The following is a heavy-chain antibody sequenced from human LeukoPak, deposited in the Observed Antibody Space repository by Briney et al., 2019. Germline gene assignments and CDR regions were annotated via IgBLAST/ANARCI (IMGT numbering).Heavy chain of an antibody. CDR3: ARDPTEDETVDYYDSSGYYTTFDY. V-gene: IGHV3-21*01. D-gene: IGHD3-22*01. Sequence: GGSLRLSCAASGFTLSSYSMNWVRQAPGKGLEWVSSISSSSSYIYYADSVKGRFTISRDNAKNSLYLQMNSLRAEDTAVYYRARDPTEDETVDYYDSSGYYTTFDYWGQGTLVTVSS. J-gene: IGHJ4*02. CDR1: GFTLSSYS. CDR2: ISSSSSYI.